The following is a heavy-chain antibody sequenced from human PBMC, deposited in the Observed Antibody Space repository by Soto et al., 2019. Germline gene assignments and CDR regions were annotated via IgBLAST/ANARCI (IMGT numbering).Heavy chain of an antibody. J-gene: IGHJ6*03. CDR3: ARTYYDILLYYMDV. Sequence: SETLSLTCTVSGGSISSSSYYWGWIRQPPGKGLEWIGSIYYSGSTYYNPSLKSRVTISVDTSKNQFSLKLSSVTAADTAVYYCARTYYDILLYYMDVWGKGTTVTVSS. CDR2: IYYSGST. CDR1: GGSISSSSYY. D-gene: IGHD3-9*01. V-gene: IGHV4-39*01.